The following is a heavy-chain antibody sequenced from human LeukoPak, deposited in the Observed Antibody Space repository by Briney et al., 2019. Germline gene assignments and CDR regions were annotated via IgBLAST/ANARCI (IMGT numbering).Heavy chain of an antibody. V-gene: IGHV1-69*04. D-gene: IGHD3-22*01. CDR2: IIPILGIA. CDR1: GGTFSSYA. Sequence: SVKVSCKASGGTFSSYAISWVRQAPGQGLEWMGRIIPILGIANYAQKFQGRVTITAGKSTSTAYMELSSLRSEDTAVYYCATGTWKDYYDSSGYYTPSFDYWGQGTLVTVSS. J-gene: IGHJ4*02. CDR3: ATGTWKDYYDSSGYYTPSFDY.